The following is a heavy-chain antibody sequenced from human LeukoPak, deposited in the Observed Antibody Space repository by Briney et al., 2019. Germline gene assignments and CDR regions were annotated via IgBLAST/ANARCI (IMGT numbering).Heavy chain of an antibody. V-gene: IGHV4-30-4*01. CDR3: ASGHYDSSGYYIDY. CDR2: IYYSGST. Sequence: PSETLSLTCTVSGGSISSGDYYWNWIRQPPGTGLEWIAKIYYSGSTYYNPPLKSRITISVDTSKNQFSLKLSSVTATDTAVYYCASGHYDSSGYYIDYWGQGTLVAVSS. J-gene: IGHJ4*02. D-gene: IGHD3-22*01. CDR1: GGSISSGDYY.